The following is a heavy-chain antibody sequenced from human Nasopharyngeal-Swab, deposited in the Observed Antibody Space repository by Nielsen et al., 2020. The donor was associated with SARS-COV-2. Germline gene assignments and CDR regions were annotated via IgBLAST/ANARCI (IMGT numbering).Heavy chain of an antibody. V-gene: IGHV4-4*07. CDR3: ARVWQWLGYYYMDV. CDR1: GGSINSYY. CDR2: IYTSGYT. J-gene: IGHJ6*03. Sequence: SETLSLTCTVSGGSINSYYWNWIRQPAGKGLEWIGRIYTSGYTNYNPSLKSRVTLSLDTSKNQFSLNLSSVTAADTAVYYCARVWQWLGYYYMDVWGKGTTVTVSS. D-gene: IGHD6-19*01.